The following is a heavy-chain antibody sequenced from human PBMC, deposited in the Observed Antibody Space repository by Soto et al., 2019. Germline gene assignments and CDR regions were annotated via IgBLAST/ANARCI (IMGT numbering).Heavy chain of an antibody. CDR1: GLPFSSYG. J-gene: IGHJ4*02. Sequence: GGSLRLSCAASGLPFSSYGMHWVRQAPGKGLEWVAVIWYDGSNKYYADSVKGRFTISRDNSKNTLYLQMNSLRAEDTAVYYCARAKRGRLRYFDWLLDYWGQGTLVTVSS. CDR2: IWYDGSNK. V-gene: IGHV3-33*01. CDR3: ARAKRGRLRYFDWLLDY. D-gene: IGHD3-9*01.